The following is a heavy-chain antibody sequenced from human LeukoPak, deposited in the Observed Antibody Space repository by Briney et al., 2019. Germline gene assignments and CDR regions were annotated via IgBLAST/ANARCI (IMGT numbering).Heavy chain of an antibody. CDR1: GFTFSSYG. CDR3: ARDLRGIDY. Sequence: GGSRRLSCAASGFTFSSYGMHWVRKAPAKGLEWVAVIWYDGSNKYYADSVKGRFTISRDNSKNTLYLQMNSLRAEDTAVYYCARDLRGIDYWGQGTLVTVSS. CDR2: IWYDGSNK. V-gene: IGHV3-33*01. J-gene: IGHJ4*02. D-gene: IGHD3-16*01.